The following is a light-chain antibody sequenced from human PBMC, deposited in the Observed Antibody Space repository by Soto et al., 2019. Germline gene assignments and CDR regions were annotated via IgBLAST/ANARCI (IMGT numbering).Light chain of an antibody. Sequence: DIQLTQSPSFLSASVGDRVTITCRASQGIRSYLAWYQQKPGKAPKLLIYAASTLQSGDPSRFSGSGSGTEFTLTISSLQPEDFATYYCQQLNSYPLTFGGGTKVEIK. J-gene: IGKJ4*01. CDR1: QGIRSY. V-gene: IGKV1-9*01. CDR3: QQLNSYPLT. CDR2: AAS.